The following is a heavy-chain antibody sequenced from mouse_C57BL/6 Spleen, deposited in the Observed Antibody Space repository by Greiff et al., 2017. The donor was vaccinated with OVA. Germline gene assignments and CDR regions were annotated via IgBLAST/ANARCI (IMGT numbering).Heavy chain of an antibody. CDR3: TTRYGNRFDC. Sequence: VQLQQSGAELVRPGASVKLSCTASGFNIKDDYMHWVKQRPEQGLEWIGWIDPENGDTEYASKFQGKATITADTSSNTAYLQLSSLTSEDTAVYYSTTRYGNRFDCWGQGTTLTVSS. D-gene: IGHD2-10*02. V-gene: IGHV14-4*01. CDR1: GFNIKDDY. CDR2: IDPENGDT. J-gene: IGHJ2*01.